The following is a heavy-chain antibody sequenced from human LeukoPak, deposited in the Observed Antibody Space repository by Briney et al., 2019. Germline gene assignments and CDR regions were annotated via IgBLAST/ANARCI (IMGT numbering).Heavy chain of an antibody. CDR1: GYTFTSYD. Sequence: GASVKASCKASGYTFTSYDINWVRQATGQGLEWMGWMNPNSGNTGYAQKFQGRVTMTRNTSISTAYMELSSLRSEDTAVYYCARVGSGWIYYYYGMDVWGQGTTVTVSS. J-gene: IGHJ6*02. CDR2: MNPNSGNT. CDR3: ARVGSGWIYYYYGMDV. V-gene: IGHV1-8*01. D-gene: IGHD6-19*01.